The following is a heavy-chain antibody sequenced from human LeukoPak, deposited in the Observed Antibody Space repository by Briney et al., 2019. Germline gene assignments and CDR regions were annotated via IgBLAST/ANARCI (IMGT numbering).Heavy chain of an antibody. D-gene: IGHD3-22*01. V-gene: IGHV1-69*04. Sequence: SVTVSCKASGGTFSSYTISWVRQAPGQGLEWMGRIIPILGIANYAQKFQGRVTITADKSTSTAYMELSCLRSEDTAVYYCARDHEDSSGYYYQFDYWGQGTLVTVSS. CDR1: GGTFSSYT. CDR2: IIPILGIA. J-gene: IGHJ4*02. CDR3: ARDHEDSSGYYYQFDY.